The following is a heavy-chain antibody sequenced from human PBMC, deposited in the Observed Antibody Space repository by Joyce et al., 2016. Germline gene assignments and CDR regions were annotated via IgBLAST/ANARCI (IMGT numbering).Heavy chain of an antibody. CDR1: GGSISSSTYY. Sequence: QLQLQESGPGLVKPSETLSLSCTVSGGSISSSTYYWGWIRQPPRKGLEWIGSVYYGGSTYYNPSLKSRVTISVDTSKNQFSLKRTSVTAADTAVYYCARSFFYCSGGSCFSGEWFDPWGQGTLVTVSS. D-gene: IGHD2-15*01. CDR2: VYYGGST. CDR3: ARSFFYCSGGSCFSGEWFDP. J-gene: IGHJ5*02. V-gene: IGHV4-39*07.